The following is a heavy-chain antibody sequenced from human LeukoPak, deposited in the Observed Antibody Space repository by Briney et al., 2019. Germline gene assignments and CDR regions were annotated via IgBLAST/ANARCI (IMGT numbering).Heavy chain of an antibody. D-gene: IGHD1-7*01. J-gene: IGHJ3*02. CDR2: IYYSGST. CDR3: AREVTGTTYAFDI. Sequence: SGTLSLTCTVSGGSISSYYWTWIRQPPGKGLEWIGYIYYSGSTNYNPSLKSRVTISVDTSKNQFSLRLTSVTAADTAVYYCAREVTGTTYAFDIWGQGTMVTVSS. V-gene: IGHV4-59*01. CDR1: GGSISSYY.